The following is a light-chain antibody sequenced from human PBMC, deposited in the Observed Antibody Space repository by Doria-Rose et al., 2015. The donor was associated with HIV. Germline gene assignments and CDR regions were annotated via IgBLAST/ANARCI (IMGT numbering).Light chain of an antibody. CDR3: HQYGTSWT. CDR2: DGS. J-gene: IGKJ1*01. Sequence: TQSPGTLSLSPGERATLSCRASQSFSSTYLAWYQQKPGQAPSLLIYDGSTRATGIPDRFSASGSWTDFTLTINRLEAEDFALYYCHQYGTSWTFGQGTKVEI. CDR1: QSFSSTY. V-gene: IGKV3-20*01.